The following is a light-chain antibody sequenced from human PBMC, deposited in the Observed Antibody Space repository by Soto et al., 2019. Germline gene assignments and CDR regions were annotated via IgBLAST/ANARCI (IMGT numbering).Light chain of an antibody. J-gene: IGKJ4*01. V-gene: IGKV3-15*01. CDR3: QQYNDCPPA. Sequence: ETVMTQSPATLSLSPWERATLSCSASHSVSSKLGWYQQKPGQAPRYLIYGASNRATSIPARFRGSGSGTEVTLTIDSLQSEDCAVYYCQQYNDCPPAFGGGTKVE. CDR2: GAS. CDR1: HSVSSK.